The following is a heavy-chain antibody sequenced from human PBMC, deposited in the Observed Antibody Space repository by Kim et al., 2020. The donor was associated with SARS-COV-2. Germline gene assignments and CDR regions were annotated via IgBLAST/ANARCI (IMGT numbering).Heavy chain of an antibody. D-gene: IGHD3-10*01. CDR2: GNNK. CDR3: ARSILPDY. Sequence: GNNKQSGHSVKGRCPIARDNARNSLYLQMNSLRAEDTAVYFCARSILPDYWGQGTLVTVSS. V-gene: IGHV3-7*03. J-gene: IGHJ4*02.